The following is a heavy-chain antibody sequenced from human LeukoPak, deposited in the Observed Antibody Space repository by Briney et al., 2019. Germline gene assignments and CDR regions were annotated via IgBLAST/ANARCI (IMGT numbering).Heavy chain of an antibody. CDR3: ARSFYYYDSDY. V-gene: IGHV3-23*01. CDR1: GFTFNNYP. D-gene: IGHD3-22*01. Sequence: GSLRLSCAGSGFTFNNYPISWVRQTPGKGLEWVSAITGGAADSTYYADSVKGRFTISRDNSRNTLFLQMSSLRAEDTAIYYCARSFYYYDSDYWGQGTLVTVSS. CDR2: ITGGAADST. J-gene: IGHJ4*02.